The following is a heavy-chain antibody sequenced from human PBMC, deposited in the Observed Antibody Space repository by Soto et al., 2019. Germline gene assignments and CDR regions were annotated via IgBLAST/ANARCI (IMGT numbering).Heavy chain of an antibody. CDR3: ASSALRAYYSSSWYYFDY. CDR2: INAGNGNT. V-gene: IGHV1-3*01. Sequence: QVQLVQSGAEVKKPGASVKVSCKASGYTFTSYAMHWVRQAPGQRLEWMGWINAGNGNTKYSQKFQGRVTITRDTSASTAYMELSSLRSEDTAVYYCASSALRAYYSSSWYYFDYWGQGTLVTVSS. CDR1: GYTFTSYA. J-gene: IGHJ4*02. D-gene: IGHD6-13*01.